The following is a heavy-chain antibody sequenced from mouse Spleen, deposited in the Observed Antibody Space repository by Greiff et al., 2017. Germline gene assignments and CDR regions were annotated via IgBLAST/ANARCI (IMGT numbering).Heavy chain of an antibody. CDR1: GFTFSSYA. J-gene: IGHJ3*01. V-gene: IGHV5-9*04. Sequence: EVKLVESGGGLVKLGGSLKLSCAASGFTFSSYAMSWVRQTPEKRLEWVATISSGGGNTYYPDSVKGRFTISRDNAKNTLYLQMSSLKSEDTAMYYCARHKRAYYPAWFAYWGQGTLVTVSA. D-gene: IGHD1-1*01. CDR2: ISSGGGNT. CDR3: ARHKRAYYPAWFAY.